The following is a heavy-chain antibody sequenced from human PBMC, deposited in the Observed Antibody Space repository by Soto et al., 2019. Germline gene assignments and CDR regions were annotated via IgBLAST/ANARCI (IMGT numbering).Heavy chain of an antibody. CDR3: ARELLLWFGESPGWFDP. CDR1: GGSISSGDYY. D-gene: IGHD3-10*01. CDR2: IYYSGST. V-gene: IGHV4-30-4*01. Sequence: QVQLQESGPGLVKPSQTLSLTCTVSGGSISSGDYYWSWIRQPPGKGLEWIGYIYYSGSTYYNPSLKSRVTISVDTSKNQFSLKLSSVTAADTAVYYCARELLLWFGESPGWFDPWGQGTLVTVSS. J-gene: IGHJ5*02.